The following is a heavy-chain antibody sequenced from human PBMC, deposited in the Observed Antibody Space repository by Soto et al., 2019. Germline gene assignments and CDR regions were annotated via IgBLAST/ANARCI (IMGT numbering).Heavy chain of an antibody. V-gene: IGHV2-26*01. Sequence: QVTLKESGPVLVKPTEPLTLTCTVSGFSLSNARMGVSWIRQPPGKALEWLAHIFSNDEKSYSTSLKSRLTISKDTSKSQVVLTMTNMDPVDTATYYCARAVAGTILFDYWGQGTLVTVSS. CDR3: ARAVAGTILFDY. CDR1: GFSLSNARMG. D-gene: IGHD6-19*01. CDR2: IFSNDEK. J-gene: IGHJ4*02.